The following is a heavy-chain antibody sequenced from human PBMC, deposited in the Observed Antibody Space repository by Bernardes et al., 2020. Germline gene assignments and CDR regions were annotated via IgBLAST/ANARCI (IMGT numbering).Heavy chain of an antibody. CDR1: GFTFSSYG. J-gene: IGHJ4*02. CDR3: ARARPMYYYDSSGYYDY. V-gene: IGHV3-33*01. CDR2: IWYDGSNK. D-gene: IGHD3-22*01. Sequence: GGSLRLSCAASGFTFSSYGMHWVRQAPGKGLEWVAVIWYDGSNKYYADSVKGRFTISRDNSKNTLYLQMNSLRAEDTAVYYCARARPMYYYDSSGYYDYWGQGTLVTVSS.